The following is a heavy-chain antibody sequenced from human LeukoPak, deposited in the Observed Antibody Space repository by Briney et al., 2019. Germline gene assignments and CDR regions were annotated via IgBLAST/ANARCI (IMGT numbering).Heavy chain of an antibody. CDR3: ARDRSRNYSCDY. V-gene: IGHV3-30-3*01. D-gene: IGHD2-2*01. J-gene: IGHJ4*02. CDR1: GXTFHSHA. CDR2: ISYDGSIK. Sequence: PGRSLRLSCAASGXTFHSHAMHWVRQTPGKGLEWVAFISYDGSIKYYADSVKGRFTISRDNSKNTVYLQMSSLRTEDTAIYYCARDRSRNYSCDYWGQGTLVSVSS.